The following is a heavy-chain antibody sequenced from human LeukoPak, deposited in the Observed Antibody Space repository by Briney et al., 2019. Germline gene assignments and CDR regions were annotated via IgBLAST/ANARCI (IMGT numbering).Heavy chain of an antibody. D-gene: IGHD3-10*01. CDR3: ATSRITMVRGVILRL. CDR2: FDPEDGET. CDR1: GYTLTELS. J-gene: IGHJ4*02. Sequence: GASVKVSCKVSGYTLTELSMHWVRQAPGKGLEWMGGFDPEDGETIYAQKFQGRVTTTEDTSTDTAYMELSSLRSEDTAVYYCATSRITMVRGVILRLWGQGTLVTVSS. V-gene: IGHV1-24*01.